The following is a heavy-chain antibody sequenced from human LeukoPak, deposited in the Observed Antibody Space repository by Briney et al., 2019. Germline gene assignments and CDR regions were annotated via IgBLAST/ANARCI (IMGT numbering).Heavy chain of an antibody. Sequence: GGSLRLSCAASGFTVSSNYMSWVRQAPGKGLEWVSVIYSGGSTCYADSVKGRFTISRDNSKNTLYLQMNSLRAEDTAVYYCARDSATYYYGSGSYSGGFDYWGQGTLVTVSS. V-gene: IGHV3-53*01. CDR1: GFTVSSNY. D-gene: IGHD3-10*01. CDR2: IYSGGST. CDR3: ARDSATYYYGSGSYSGGFDY. J-gene: IGHJ4*02.